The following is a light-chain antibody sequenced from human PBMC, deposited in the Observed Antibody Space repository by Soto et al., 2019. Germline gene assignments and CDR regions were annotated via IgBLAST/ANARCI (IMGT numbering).Light chain of an antibody. Sequence: EVGLTQSPATLSLSPGERATLSFRASQSVSSYLAWYQQKPGQAPRLLIYDASNRATGIPARFSGSGSGTDFTLTISSLEPEDFAVYYCQQRSNWPPIPFGQGTRLENK. CDR2: DAS. V-gene: IGKV3-11*01. CDR1: QSVSSY. J-gene: IGKJ5*01. CDR3: QQRSNWPPIP.